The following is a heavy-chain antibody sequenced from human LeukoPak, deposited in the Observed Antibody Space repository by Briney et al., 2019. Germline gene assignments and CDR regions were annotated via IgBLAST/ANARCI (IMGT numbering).Heavy chain of an antibody. Sequence: GASVKVSCKASGGTFSSYAISWVRQAPGQGLEWMGGIIPIFGTANYAQKFQGRVTITADKSTSTAYMELSSLRSEDTAVYYCARNDIVVVPAALPLYYYYYYRDVWGKGTTVTVSS. CDR2: IIPIFGTA. J-gene: IGHJ6*03. V-gene: IGHV1-69*06. CDR3: ARNDIVVVPAALPLYYYYYYRDV. D-gene: IGHD2-2*01. CDR1: GGTFSSYA.